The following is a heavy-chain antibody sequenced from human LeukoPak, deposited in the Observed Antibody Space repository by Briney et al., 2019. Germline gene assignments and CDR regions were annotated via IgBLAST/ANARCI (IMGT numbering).Heavy chain of an antibody. CDR2: ISGSGGST. D-gene: IGHD3-10*01. Sequence: GGSLRLSCAASGFTFSSHAMSWVRQAPRKGLEWVSAISGSGGSTYYADSVKGRFTISRDNSKNTLYLQMNSLRAEDTAVYYCAKVYYYGSGSYYKRGYYFDYWGQGTLVTVSS. CDR3: AKVYYYGSGSYYKRGYYFDY. CDR1: GFTFSSHA. J-gene: IGHJ4*02. V-gene: IGHV3-23*01.